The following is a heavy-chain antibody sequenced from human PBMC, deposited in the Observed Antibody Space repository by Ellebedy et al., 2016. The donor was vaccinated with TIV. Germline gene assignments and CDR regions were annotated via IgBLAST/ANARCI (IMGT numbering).Heavy chain of an antibody. V-gene: IGHV1-69*13. CDR2: IIPIFGTA. CDR1: GGTFSSYA. CDR3: ARVDGYNPSYYYYYMDV. Sequence: SVKVSXXASGGTFSSYAISWVRQAPGQGLEWMGGIIPIFGTANYAQKFQGRVTITADESTSTAYMELSSLRSEDTAVYYCARVDGYNPSYYYYYMDVWGKGTTVTVSS. D-gene: IGHD5-24*01. J-gene: IGHJ6*03.